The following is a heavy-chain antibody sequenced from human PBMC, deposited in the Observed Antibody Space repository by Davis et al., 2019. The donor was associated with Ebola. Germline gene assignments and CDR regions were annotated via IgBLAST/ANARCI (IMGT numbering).Heavy chain of an antibody. J-gene: IGHJ4*02. CDR1: GFTFSSYA. CDR3: AKLGVARDSRGFDY. CDR2: ISGSGGST. D-gene: IGHD3-22*01. V-gene: IGHV3-23*01. Sequence: GESLKISCAASGFTFSSYAMSWVRQAPGKGLEWVSAISGSGGSTYYADSVKGRFTISRDNSKNTLYLQMNSLRAEDTAVYYCAKLGVARDSRGFDYWGQGTLVTVSS.